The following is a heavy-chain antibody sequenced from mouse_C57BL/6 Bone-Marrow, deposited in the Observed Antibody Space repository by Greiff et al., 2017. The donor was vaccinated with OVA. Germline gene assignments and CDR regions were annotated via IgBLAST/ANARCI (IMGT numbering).Heavy chain of an antibody. CDR2: IDPSDSYT. Sequence: QVQLKQPGAELVMPGASVKLSCKASGYTFTSYWMHWVKQRPGQGLEWIGEIDPSDSYTNYNQKFKGKSTLTVDKSSSTAYMQLSSLTSEDSAVYYCARLIYYDYGVDYWGQGTTLTVSS. CDR1: GYTFTSYW. D-gene: IGHD2-4*01. V-gene: IGHV1-69*01. CDR3: ARLIYYDYGVDY. J-gene: IGHJ2*01.